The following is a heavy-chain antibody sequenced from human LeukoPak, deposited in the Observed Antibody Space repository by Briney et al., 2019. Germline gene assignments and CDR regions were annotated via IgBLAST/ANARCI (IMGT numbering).Heavy chain of an antibody. CDR3: ASLRTYYYGSGSYNEPAGAPNEYFQP. Sequence: AVTVSYKASGGTFNSDAISWVRQAPGQGEEGMGGIIPIFGTANYTHKFQGRLTITPDKSTSTAYMELSSLRSADTAVYYCASLRTYYYGSGSYNEPAGAPNEYFQPWGQGTLVTVSS. CDR1: GGTFNSDA. J-gene: IGHJ1*01. V-gene: IGHV1-69*06. CDR2: IIPIFGTA. D-gene: IGHD3-10*01.